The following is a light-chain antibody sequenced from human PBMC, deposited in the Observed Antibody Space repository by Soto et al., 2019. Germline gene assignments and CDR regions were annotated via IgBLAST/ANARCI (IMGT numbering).Light chain of an antibody. CDR2: SNN. Sequence: QSVLTQPPSASGTPGQRVTISCSGSSSNIASNTVNWYQQLPGTAPKLLIYSNNQRPSGVPDRFSGSKSGTSASLAISGLQSEDEADYYCAAWDDSLHVVFGGGTKLTVL. CDR1: SSNIASNT. CDR3: AAWDDSLHVV. V-gene: IGLV1-44*01. J-gene: IGLJ2*01.